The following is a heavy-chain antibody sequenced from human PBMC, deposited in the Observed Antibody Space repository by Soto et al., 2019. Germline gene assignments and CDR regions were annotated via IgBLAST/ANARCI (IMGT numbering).Heavy chain of an antibody. CDR1: GYTFSSYG. V-gene: IGHV1-18*01. J-gene: IGHJ4*02. CDR3: AGDSDPYSYDPRHPLDY. Sequence: ASVKVSCKASGYTFSSYGLSWVRQAPGQGLEWVGWISACNGNRYLAQSLQGRVTMTTDSSTGTAFMELRTLRSDDTAVYYCAGDSDPYSYDPRHPLDYWGQGTLVTVSS. D-gene: IGHD5-18*01. CDR2: ISACNGNR.